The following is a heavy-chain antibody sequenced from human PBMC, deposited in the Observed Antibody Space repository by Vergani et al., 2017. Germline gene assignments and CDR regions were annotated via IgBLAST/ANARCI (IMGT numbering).Heavy chain of an antibody. V-gene: IGHV4-39*07. CDR1: GCSISSSSYY. CDR2: IYTSESN. D-gene: IGHD6-6*01. J-gene: IGHJ4*02. Sequence: QLQLQESGPGLVKPSETLSLTCTVSGCSISSSSYYWGWIRQPPGKGLEWIGSIYTSESNNYNPSLKSRVTMSVDTSKNQFSLKLSSVTAADTAVYYCAREYSSSVGFLAYWGQGTLVTVSS. CDR3: AREYSSSVGFLAY.